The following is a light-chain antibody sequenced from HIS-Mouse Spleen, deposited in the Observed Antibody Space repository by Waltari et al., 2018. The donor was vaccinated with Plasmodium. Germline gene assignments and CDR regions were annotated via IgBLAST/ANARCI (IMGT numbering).Light chain of an antibody. V-gene: IGLV3-10*01. Sequence: SYELTQPPSVSVSPGQTARITCSGDALPKKYAYWYQQKPGQAPVLVIYEDSKRTSGIPDRVAVSSSGTMTTLTISGAQVEDEADYYCYSTDSSGNHMVFGGGTKLTVL. CDR1: ALPKKY. CDR3: YSTDSSGNHMV. CDR2: EDS. J-gene: IGLJ3*02.